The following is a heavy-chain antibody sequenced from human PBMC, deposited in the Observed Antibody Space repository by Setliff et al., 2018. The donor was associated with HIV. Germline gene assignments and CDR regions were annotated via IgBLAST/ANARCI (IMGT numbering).Heavy chain of an antibody. V-gene: IGHV4-39*01. D-gene: IGHD3-22*01. J-gene: IGHJ4*02. CDR1: GGSLSSRSNY. CDR2: IYYTGTT. CDR3: AKPYYDISGYYFYYFDY. Sequence: LSLTCTVSGGSLSSRSNYWGWIRQPPGKGLEWIGTIYYTGTTYYNPSLQSRVTLSVDTSKNQFSLKLSSVTAADTAFYYCAKPYYDISGYYFYYFDYWGQGTLVTVSS.